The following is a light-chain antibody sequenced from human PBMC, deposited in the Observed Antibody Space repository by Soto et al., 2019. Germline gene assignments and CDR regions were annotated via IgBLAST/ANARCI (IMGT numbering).Light chain of an antibody. J-gene: IGKJ5*01. V-gene: IGKV1-12*01. CDR3: QQANSCPYT. CDR2: TAS. CDR1: QGINSF. Sequence: DIQMTQPPSSVSGSVGDRVTITCRASQGINSFLAWYQQEAGKAPKLLISTASNLQSGVPSRFSGSGTGTDFTLTITGLQPEDFATYYCQQANSCPYTFGQGTRLEIK.